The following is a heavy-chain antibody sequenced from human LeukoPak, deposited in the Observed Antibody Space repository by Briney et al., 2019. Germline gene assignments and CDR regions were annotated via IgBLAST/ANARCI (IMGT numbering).Heavy chain of an antibody. Sequence: ASVKVSCKAAGYNFPAYFIHWVRQAPGQGLEWMGRINPNGGDTNYAQKFQGRVTMAGDTSISTAYMELSSLIPDDTAVYYCARVGFTTSWSNFDYWGQGTLVTVSS. D-gene: IGHD2-2*01. J-gene: IGHJ4*02. CDR1: GYNFPAYF. V-gene: IGHV1-2*06. CDR3: ARVGFTTSWSNFDY. CDR2: INPNGGDT.